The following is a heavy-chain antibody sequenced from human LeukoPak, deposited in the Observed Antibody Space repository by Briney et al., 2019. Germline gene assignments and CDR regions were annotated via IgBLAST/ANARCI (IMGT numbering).Heavy chain of an antibody. D-gene: IGHD2-8*01. Sequence: RGSLRLSCAASGLIFSNYAMTWVRQAPGKGLEWVASITGNSGTTKYADSVKGRFTMSRDNSRHTLYLQMDSLRAGDTAVYYCAKDPNGDYIGAFDAWGPGTMVIVSS. CDR3: AKDPNGDYIGAFDA. V-gene: IGHV3-23*01. J-gene: IGHJ3*01. CDR2: ITGNSGTT. CDR1: GLIFSNYA.